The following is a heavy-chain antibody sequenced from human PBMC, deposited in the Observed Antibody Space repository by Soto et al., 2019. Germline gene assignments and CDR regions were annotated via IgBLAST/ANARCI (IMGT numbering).Heavy chain of an antibody. CDR1: VASIATYY. Sequence: SQTRSLTCPLSVASIATYYRRCIRRPAGKGLEWIGRIDTSGNTNYNPSLKSRVTMSVDTYKKQFSLKLTSVTAADTPVYYCARYSNNWFQTEGMDVWGQGTTVT. J-gene: IGHJ6*02. V-gene: IGHV4-4*07. CDR3: ARYSNNWFQTEGMDV. D-gene: IGHD6-13*01. CDR2: IDTSGNT.